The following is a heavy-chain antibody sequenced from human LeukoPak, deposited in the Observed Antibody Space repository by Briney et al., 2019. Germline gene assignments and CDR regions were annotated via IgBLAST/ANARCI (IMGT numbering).Heavy chain of an antibody. CDR3: ASGGVRHRWLQSRQYFDL. V-gene: IGHV4-30-2*01. J-gene: IGHJ2*01. CDR1: GGSISSGGYS. Sequence: SETLSLTCAVSGGSISSGGYSWSWIRQPPGKGLEWIGYIYHSGSTYYNPSLKSRVTISVDRSKNQFSLKLSSVTAADTAVYYCASGGVRHRWLQSRQYFDLWGRGTLVTVSS. D-gene: IGHD5-24*01. CDR2: IYHSGST.